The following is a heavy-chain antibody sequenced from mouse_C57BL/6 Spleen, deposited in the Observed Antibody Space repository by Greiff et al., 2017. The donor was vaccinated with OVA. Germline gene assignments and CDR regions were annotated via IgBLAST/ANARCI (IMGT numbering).Heavy chain of an antibody. CDR2: IDPSDSYT. D-gene: IGHD2-5*01. CDR1: GYTFTSYW. Sequence: VQLQQPGAELVRPGTSVKLSCKASGYTFTSYWMHWVKQRPGQGLEWIGVIDPSDSYTNYNQKFKGKATVTVDTSSSTAYMQLSSLTSEDSAVYYRARAKVTAIDYWGQGTTLTVSS. V-gene: IGHV1-59*01. J-gene: IGHJ2*01. CDR3: ARAKVTAIDY.